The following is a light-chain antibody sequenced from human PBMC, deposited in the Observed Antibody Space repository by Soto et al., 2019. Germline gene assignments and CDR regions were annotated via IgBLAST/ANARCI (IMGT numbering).Light chain of an antibody. CDR2: DII. V-gene: IGLV2-14*03. CDR3: SSYSRTTTLVV. Sequence: QSALTQPASVSGSPGQSITISCTGTSSDIGAFTSVSWYQQHPGKAPKLIIYDIIHRPSGVSDRFSGSKSVNTASLTVSGLQPEDEANYYCSSYSRTTTLVVFGGGPKLTVL. CDR1: SSDIGAFTS. J-gene: IGLJ2*01.